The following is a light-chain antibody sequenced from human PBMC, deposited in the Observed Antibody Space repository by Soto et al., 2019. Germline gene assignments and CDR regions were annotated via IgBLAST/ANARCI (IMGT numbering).Light chain of an antibody. Sequence: QAVVTQPPSASGTPGQRVTISCSASGSNIGGYTVNWYQQLPGTAPKLLIYSNNQRPSGVPDRFSGSKSGTAASLAISGLQSEDEADYYCAAWDDSLNGRIFGGGTKLTVL. CDR3: AAWDDSLNGRI. J-gene: IGLJ2*01. V-gene: IGLV1-44*01. CDR2: SNN. CDR1: GSNIGGYT.